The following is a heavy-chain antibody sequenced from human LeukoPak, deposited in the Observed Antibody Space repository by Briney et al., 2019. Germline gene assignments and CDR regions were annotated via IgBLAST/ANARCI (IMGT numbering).Heavy chain of an antibody. CDR1: GFTFSTYS. CDR2: ISSSNGNR. Sequence: GGSLRLSCAASGFTFSTYSMNWVRQAPGKGLEWVSSISSSNGNRFYADSVKGRFTISRDNAKNSLYLQMNSLRAEDTAVYYCAELGITMIGGVWGKGTTVTISS. J-gene: IGHJ6*04. CDR3: AELGITMIGGV. V-gene: IGHV3-21*01. D-gene: IGHD3-10*02.